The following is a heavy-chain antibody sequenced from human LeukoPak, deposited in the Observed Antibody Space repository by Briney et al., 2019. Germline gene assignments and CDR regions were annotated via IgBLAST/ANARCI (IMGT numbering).Heavy chain of an antibody. CDR3: ARHTGYSSSWSQN. D-gene: IGHD6-13*01. Sequence: PGGSLRLSCAAYGFTFNKYWMHWVRQAPGKGLVWVSHINSGGSSTSYADSVKGRFTISRDNAKNTLYLQMNSLRAEDTAVYYCARHTGYSSSWSQNWGQGTLVTVSS. CDR2: INSGGSST. V-gene: IGHV3-74*01. J-gene: IGHJ4*02. CDR1: GFTFNKYW.